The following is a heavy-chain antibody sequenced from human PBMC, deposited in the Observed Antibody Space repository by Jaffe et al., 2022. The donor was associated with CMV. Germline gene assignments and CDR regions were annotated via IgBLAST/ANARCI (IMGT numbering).Heavy chain of an antibody. J-gene: IGHJ4*02. CDR2: INPSGGHT. CDR3: ARGSRGLRLGESSVFRRPGFDY. D-gene: IGHD3-16*02. CDR1: GYTFTSHY. Sequence: QVQLVQSGAEVKKPGASVKISCKASGYTFTSHYMHWVRQAPGQGLEWMGIINPSGGHTTYAQTFQGRVTMTRDTSTSTIYMELSSLRSEDTAMYYCARGSRGLRLGESSVFRRPGFDYWGQGTLVTVSS. V-gene: IGHV1-46*01.